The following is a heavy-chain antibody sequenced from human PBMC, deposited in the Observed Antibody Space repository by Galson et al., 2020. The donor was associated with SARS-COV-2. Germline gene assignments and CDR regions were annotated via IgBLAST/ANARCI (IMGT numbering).Heavy chain of an antibody. CDR1: GFTFSSYA. V-gene: IGHV3-30*04. CDR2: ISYDGSNK. Sequence: GGSLRLSCAASGFTFSSYAMHWVRQAPGKGLEWVAVISYDGSNKYYADSVKGRFTISRDNSKNTLYLQMNSLRAEDTAVYYCAKDQPLSSWPNWGQGTLVTVSS. D-gene: IGHD6-13*01. J-gene: IGHJ4*02. CDR3: AKDQPLSSWPN.